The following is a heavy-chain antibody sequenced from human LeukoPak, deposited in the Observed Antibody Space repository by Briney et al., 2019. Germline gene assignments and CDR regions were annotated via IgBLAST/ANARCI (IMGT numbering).Heavy chain of an antibody. CDR2: IYSSGST. V-gene: IGHV4-30-4*01. CDR1: AGSISTGDYY. CDR3: ARGRYTYGRGP. Sequence: SQTLSLTCTVAAGSISTGDYYWSWIRQPPGKGLERIGYIYSSGSTYYTPSLMSRLTISVDTSKTQVSLNLRSVTAAVSAVSFCARGRYTYGRGPWGQGTLVTVSS. J-gene: IGHJ5*02. D-gene: IGHD5-18*01.